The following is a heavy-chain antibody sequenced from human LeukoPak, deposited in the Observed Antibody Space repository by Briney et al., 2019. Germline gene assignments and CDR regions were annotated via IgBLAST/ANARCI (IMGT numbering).Heavy chain of an antibody. Sequence: SETLSLTCAVYGGSFSGYYWSWIRQPPGKGLEWIGEINHSGSTNYNPSLKSRVTISVDTSKNQFSLQLSSVTAADTAVYYCARGLVLRYFDWLSPDAFDIWGQGTMVTVSS. CDR2: INHSGST. CDR1: GGSFSGYY. J-gene: IGHJ3*02. CDR3: ARGLVLRYFDWLSPDAFDI. V-gene: IGHV4-34*01. D-gene: IGHD3-9*01.